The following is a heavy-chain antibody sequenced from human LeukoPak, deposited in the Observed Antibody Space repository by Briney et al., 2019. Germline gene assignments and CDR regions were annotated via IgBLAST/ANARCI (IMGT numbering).Heavy chain of an antibody. CDR2: IYYSGST. V-gene: IGHV4-59*01. CDR1: GGSISSYY. Sequence: SETLSLTCTVSGGSISSYYWSWIRQPPGKGLEWLGYIYYSGSTNYNPSLKSRVTISVDTSKNQFSLKLSSVTAADTAVYYCAREVRVATNYYYGMDVWGQGTTVTVSS. CDR3: AREVRVATNYYYGMDV. J-gene: IGHJ6*02. D-gene: IGHD1-1*01.